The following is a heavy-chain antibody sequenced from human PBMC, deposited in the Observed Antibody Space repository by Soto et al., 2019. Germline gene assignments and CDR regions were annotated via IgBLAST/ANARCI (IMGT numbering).Heavy chain of an antibody. D-gene: IGHD3-3*01. CDR3: ARVGRSVDTTSYYYYYGMDV. Sequence: PSPTLSLTCAISGDSVSSNSAASNWIRQSPSRGLEWLGRTYYRSKWYNDYAVSVKSRITINPDTAKNQFSLQLNSVTPEDTAVYYCARVGRSVDTTSYYYYYGMDVWRQGTTVTVSS. V-gene: IGHV6-1*01. J-gene: IGHJ6*02. CDR1: GDSVSSNSAA. CDR2: TYYRSKWYN.